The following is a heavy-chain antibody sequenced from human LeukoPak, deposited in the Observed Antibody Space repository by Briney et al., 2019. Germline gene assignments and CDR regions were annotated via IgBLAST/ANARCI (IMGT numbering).Heavy chain of an antibody. CDR3: AKARWFHLIFDY. CDR1: EFTFSSYA. CDR2: ISGSGGST. D-gene: IGHD3-10*01. J-gene: IGHJ4*02. V-gene: IGHV3-23*01. Sequence: GGSLRLSCAASEFTFSSYAMSWVRQAPGKGLEWVSAISGSGGSTYYADSVKGRFTISRDNSKNTLYLQMNSLRAEDTAVYYCAKARWFHLIFDYWGQGTLVTVSS.